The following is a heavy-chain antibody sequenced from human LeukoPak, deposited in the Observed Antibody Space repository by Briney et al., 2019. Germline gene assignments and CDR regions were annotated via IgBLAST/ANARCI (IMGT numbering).Heavy chain of an antibody. CDR1: GGSFSGYY. CDR2: INHSGST. V-gene: IGHV4-34*01. Sequence: SETLSLTCAVYGGSFSGYYWSWIRQPPGKGLEWIGEINHSGSTNYNPSLKSRVTISVDTSKNQFSLKLSSVTAADTAVYYCARHVLRWYYFDYWGQGTLVTVSS. D-gene: IGHD4-23*01. CDR3: ARHVLRWYYFDY. J-gene: IGHJ4*02.